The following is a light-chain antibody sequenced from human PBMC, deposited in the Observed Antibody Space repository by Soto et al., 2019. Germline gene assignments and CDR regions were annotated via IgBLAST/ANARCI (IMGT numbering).Light chain of an antibody. CDR2: KAY. CDR3: QNYDHYQIN. CDR1: QNINNW. J-gene: IGKJ5*01. Sequence: DMKMSQSPSTLSAPIGDRVTITSRASQNINNWLAWYQQKPGKANKLLIYKAYSLESGVPSRFSGSGSGTEFTLTIRSMQPDDLASYYCQNYDHYQINCGKGKRREIK. V-gene: IGKV1-5*03.